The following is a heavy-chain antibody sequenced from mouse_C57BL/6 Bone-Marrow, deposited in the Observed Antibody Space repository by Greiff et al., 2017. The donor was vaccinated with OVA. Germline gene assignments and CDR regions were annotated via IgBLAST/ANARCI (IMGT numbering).Heavy chain of an antibody. Sequence: ESGPGLVKPSQSLSLTCSVTGYSITSGYYWNWIRQFPGNILEWMGYISYDGCNNYNPSLKNRISITRDTSKNQFFLKLTSVTSEDTATDYCAKDPSYYCSTHWYFDVWGTGTTVTVSS. D-gene: IGHD1-1*01. CDR2: ISYDGCN. V-gene: IGHV3-6*01. CDR3: AKDPSYYCSTHWYFDV. CDR1: GYSITSGYY. J-gene: IGHJ1*03.